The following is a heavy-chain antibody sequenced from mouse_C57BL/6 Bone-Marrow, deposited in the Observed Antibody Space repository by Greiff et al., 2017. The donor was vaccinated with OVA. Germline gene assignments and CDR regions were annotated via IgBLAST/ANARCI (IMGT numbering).Heavy chain of an antibody. J-gene: IGHJ2*01. V-gene: IGHV1-42*01. D-gene: IGHD1-1*01. CDR2: INPSTGGT. CDR3: ARYNGSPYFDY. Sequence: EVQVVESGPELVKPGASVKISCKASGYSFTGYYMNWVKQSPEKSLEWIGEINPSTGGTTYNQKFKAKATLTVDKSSSTAYMQLKSLTSEDSAVYYCARYNGSPYFDYWGQGTTLTVSS. CDR1: GYSFTGYY.